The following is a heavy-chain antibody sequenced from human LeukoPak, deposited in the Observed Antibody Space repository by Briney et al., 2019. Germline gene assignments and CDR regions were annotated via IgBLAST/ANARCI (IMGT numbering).Heavy chain of an antibody. V-gene: IGHV1-3*01. D-gene: IGHD3-22*01. CDR3: ARDSSGYYSNFDY. CDR2: INAGNGNT. Sequence: ASVKVSCKASGYTFTSYAMHWVRQAPGQRLEWMGWINAGNGNTKYSQKFQGRVTITRDTSASTAYMELSSLRSEDTAVYYCARDSSGYYSNFDYWGQGTLVTVSS. CDR1: GYTFTSYA. J-gene: IGHJ4*02.